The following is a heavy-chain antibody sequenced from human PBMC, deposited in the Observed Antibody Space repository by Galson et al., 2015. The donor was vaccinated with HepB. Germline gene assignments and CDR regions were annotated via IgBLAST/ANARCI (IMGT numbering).Heavy chain of an antibody. Sequence: SLRLSCAASGFTFSSYSMNWVRQAPGKGLEWVSYISSSSSTIYYADSVKGRFIISRDNAKNSLYLQMSSLRDEDTAVYYCARGWGSHYYYYYGMDVWGQGTTVTVSS. CDR3: ARGWGSHYYYYYGMDV. CDR2: ISSSSSTI. V-gene: IGHV3-48*02. D-gene: IGHD3-16*01. CDR1: GFTFSSYS. J-gene: IGHJ6*02.